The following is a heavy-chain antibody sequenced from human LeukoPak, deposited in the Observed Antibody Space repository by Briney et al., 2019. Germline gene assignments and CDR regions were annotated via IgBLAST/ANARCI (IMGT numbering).Heavy chain of an antibody. CDR3: ASHSSTSPRPGWTAHVGYYYYYYGMDV. Sequence: GASVKVSCKASGYTFTGYWMHWVRQAPGQGLEWMGRIIPILGIANYAQKFQGRVTITADKSTSTAYMELSSLRSEDTAVYYCASHSSTSPRPGWTAHVGYYYYYYGMDVWGQGTTVTVSS. D-gene: IGHD2-2*01. CDR2: IIPILGIA. CDR1: GYTFTGYW. V-gene: IGHV1-69*02. J-gene: IGHJ6*02.